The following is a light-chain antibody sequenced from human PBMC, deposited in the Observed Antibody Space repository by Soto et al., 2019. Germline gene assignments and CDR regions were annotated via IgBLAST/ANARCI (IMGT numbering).Light chain of an antibody. Sequence: QSVLTQPPSVSAAPGQRVSLSCSGGSSNIGKNSVSWYQQLPATAPKLLIYDDHQRPSGIPDRFSASKSGTSATLDITGLQPADEADYYCATWDLTLSAGVLFGGGTQLTVL. J-gene: IGLJ2*01. CDR1: SSNIGKNS. V-gene: IGLV1-51*01. CDR3: ATWDLTLSAGVL. CDR2: DDH.